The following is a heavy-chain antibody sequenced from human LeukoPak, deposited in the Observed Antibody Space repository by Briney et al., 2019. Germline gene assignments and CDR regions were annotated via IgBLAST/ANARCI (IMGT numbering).Heavy chain of an antibody. Sequence: SETLSLTCTVSGGSISSSSYYWGWIRQPPGKGLEWIGSIYYSGSTYYNPSLKSRVTISVDTSKNQFSLKLSSVTAADTAVYYCAVGRTYYDILTGYYFEDYWGQGTLVTVSS. CDR2: IYYSGST. V-gene: IGHV4-39*01. CDR3: AVGRTYYDILTGYYFEDY. D-gene: IGHD3-9*01. CDR1: GGSISSSSYY. J-gene: IGHJ4*02.